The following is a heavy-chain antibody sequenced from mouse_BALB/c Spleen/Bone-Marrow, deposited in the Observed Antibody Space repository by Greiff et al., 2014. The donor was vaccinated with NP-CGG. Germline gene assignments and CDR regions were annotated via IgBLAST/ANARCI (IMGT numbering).Heavy chain of an antibody. V-gene: IGHV1-4*01. CDR1: GYTFTTYT. CDR2: INPSGGYT. J-gene: IGHJ2*01. Sequence: VQLQESGAELARPGASVKMSCRASGYTFTTYTIHWVRQRPGQGLEWIGYINPSGGYTNYNQKFKDKATLTADKSSSTAYMQLSSLTSEDSAVYYCARRDDGYVFFDYWGQGTTLTVSS. D-gene: IGHD2-3*01. CDR3: ARRDDGYVFFDY.